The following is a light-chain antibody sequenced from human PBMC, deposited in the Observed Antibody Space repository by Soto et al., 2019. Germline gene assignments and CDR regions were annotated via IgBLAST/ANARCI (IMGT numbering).Light chain of an antibody. CDR2: GPS. CDR1: QNFNINH. J-gene: IGKJ1*01. Sequence: EIVLTQSPGTLSLSPGERATLSCRASQNFNINHIAWYQQKPGQAPRLLIYGPSSRATGIPERFSGSGSGTDCTLTISSLEPEDFAVYYCQHFGSSLRTFGQGTKVDIK. CDR3: QHFGSSLRT. V-gene: IGKV3-20*01.